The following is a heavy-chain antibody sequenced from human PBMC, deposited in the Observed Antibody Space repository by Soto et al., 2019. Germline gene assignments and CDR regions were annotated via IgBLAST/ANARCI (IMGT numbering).Heavy chain of an antibody. CDR2: IYYTGTT. CDR3: TRHSNHLSGYX. D-gene: IGHD1-26*01. J-gene: IGHJ6*02. Sequence: SETLSLTCTVSGGSISSINYYWAWIRQSPGKGLELIASIYYTGTTYYNPSFKSRVTISADTSRNQFSLKLSFVTAADTATYYCTRHSNHLSGYXWGQGTTVTVS. CDR1: GGSISSINYY. V-gene: IGHV4-39*01.